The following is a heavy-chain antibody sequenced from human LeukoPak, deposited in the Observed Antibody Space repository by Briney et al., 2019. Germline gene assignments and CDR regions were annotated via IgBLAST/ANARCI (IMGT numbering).Heavy chain of an antibody. CDR2: ISWNSGST. Sequence: GGSLRLSCAASGFTFDDYAMHWVRQAPGKGLEWVSGISWNSGSTYYADSVKGRFTISRDNSKNTLYLQMNSLRAEDTAVYYCAKGVEYSSSSGGWGFDYWGQGTLVTVSS. CDR1: GFTFDDYA. CDR3: AKGVEYSSSSGGWGFDY. D-gene: IGHD6-6*01. V-gene: IGHV3-23*01. J-gene: IGHJ4*02.